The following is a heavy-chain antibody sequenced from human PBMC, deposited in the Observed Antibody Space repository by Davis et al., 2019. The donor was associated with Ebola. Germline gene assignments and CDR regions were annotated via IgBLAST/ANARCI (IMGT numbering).Heavy chain of an antibody. V-gene: IGHV1-69*06. D-gene: IGHD6-19*01. CDR2: IIPIFGTG. J-gene: IGHJ4*02. Sequence: SVKVSCKASGGTFSSYAISWVRQAPGQGLEWMGGIIPIFGTGKYAQKFQGRVTITADKSTSTAYMELSSLRSEDTAVYYCARANVPYSSGWSPFDYWGQGTLVTVSS. CDR1: GGTFSSYA. CDR3: ARANVPYSSGWSPFDY.